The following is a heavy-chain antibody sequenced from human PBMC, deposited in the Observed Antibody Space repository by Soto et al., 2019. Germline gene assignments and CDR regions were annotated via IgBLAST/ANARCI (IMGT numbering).Heavy chain of an antibody. CDR1: GGSFNIHY. CDR2: INDSGSA. J-gene: IGHJ5*02. V-gene: IGHV4-34*02. Sequence: QVQLQQWGAGLLQPSETLSPTCAVYGGSFNIHYWSWIRQPPGKGLEWIGEINDSGSANNNPSLKSRVTLSVDTSKNQFSLKLTSVTAADTAIYYCARGQSHTWFDPWGQGTLVTVSS. CDR3: ARGQSHTWFDP.